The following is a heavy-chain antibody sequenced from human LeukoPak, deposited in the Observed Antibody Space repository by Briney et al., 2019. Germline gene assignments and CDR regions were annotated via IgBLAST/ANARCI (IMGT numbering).Heavy chain of an antibody. D-gene: IGHD4-17*01. CDR1: GFTFSSYA. CDR3: ARDAPPLTVTTYYFDY. CDR2: ISYDGSNK. V-gene: IGHV3-30-3*01. J-gene: IGHJ4*02. Sequence: PGGSLRLSCAASGFTFSSYAMSWVRQAPGKGLEWVAVISYDGSNKYYADSVKGRFTISRDNSKNTLYLQMNSLRAEDTAVYYCARDAPPLTVTTYYFDYWGQGTLVTVSS.